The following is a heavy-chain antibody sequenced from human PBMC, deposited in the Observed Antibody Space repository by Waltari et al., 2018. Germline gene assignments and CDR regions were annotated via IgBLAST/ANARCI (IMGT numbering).Heavy chain of an antibody. J-gene: IGHJ4*01. Sequence: QVQLQQSGPGLLRRPQTLAYTCSISGARVSDPTAAWTWIRRSPSRGLEWLGRTYYRSNWYNDYALSVESRITINPDTSKNQFSLHLNYLTPEDTAVYFCAKGSFEGGFDYWGHGTLVIVSS. V-gene: IGHV6-1*01. CDR2: TYYRSNWYN. D-gene: IGHD3-16*01. CDR1: GARVSDPTAA. CDR3: AKGSFEGGFDY.